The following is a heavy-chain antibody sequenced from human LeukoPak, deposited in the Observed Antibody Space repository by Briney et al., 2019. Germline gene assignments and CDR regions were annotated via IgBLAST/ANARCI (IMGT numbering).Heavy chain of an antibody. CDR3: ARVTGSGPGAFDI. V-gene: IGHV1-69*13. J-gene: IGHJ3*02. Sequence: GASVKVSCKASGGTFSSYAISWVRQAPGQGLEWMGGIIPIFGTANYAQKFQGRVTTTADESTSTAYVELSSLRSEDTAVYYCARVTGSGPGAFDIWGQGPMVTVSS. D-gene: IGHD3-10*01. CDR2: IIPIFGTA. CDR1: GGTFSSYA.